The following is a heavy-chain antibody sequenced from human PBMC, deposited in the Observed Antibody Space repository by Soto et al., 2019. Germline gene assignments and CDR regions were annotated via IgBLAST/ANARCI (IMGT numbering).Heavy chain of an antibody. CDR2: IIPNFDTP. J-gene: IGHJ6*02. D-gene: IGHD3-10*01. V-gene: IGHV1-69*01. CDR3: AVAMVREILIFESSGMHV. CDR1: GGSFNNYA. Sequence: QVHLVQSGAEVKKPGSLVKVSCKPSGGSFNNYAVSWVRQAPGQGLEWMGGIIPNFDTPNYAQKFQDRVTIIADESTSTVYMELRSLRSNDTAVYYCAVAMVREILIFESSGMHVWGQGTTVIVSS.